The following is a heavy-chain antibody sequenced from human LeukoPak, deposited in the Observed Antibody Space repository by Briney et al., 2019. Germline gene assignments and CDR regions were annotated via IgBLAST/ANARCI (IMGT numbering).Heavy chain of an antibody. J-gene: IGHJ2*01. Sequence: SETLSLTCAVSGGSISSGGYSWSRIRQPPGKGLEWIGYIYHSGSTYYNPSLKSRVTISVDRSKNQFSLKLSSVTAADTAVYYCARDIPYGVYWYFDLWGRGTLVTVSS. V-gene: IGHV4-30-2*01. CDR2: IYHSGST. CDR1: GGSISSGGYS. CDR3: ARDIPYGVYWYFDL. D-gene: IGHD4-17*01.